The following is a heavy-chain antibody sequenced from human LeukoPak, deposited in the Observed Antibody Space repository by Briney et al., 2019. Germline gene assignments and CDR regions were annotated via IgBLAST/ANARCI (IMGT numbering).Heavy chain of an antibody. Sequence: GGSLRLSCEASGFTFRNYGMHWVRQAPGKGLEWVAIIWYDGSNKYYADSVKGRFTISRDNSKNMVYLQMNSLRAEDTAVYYCAKGGLAGAGINYWGQRTLVTAS. CDR2: IWYDGSNK. D-gene: IGHD6-13*01. J-gene: IGHJ4*02. V-gene: IGHV3-33*06. CDR3: AKGGLAGAGINY. CDR1: GFTFRNYG.